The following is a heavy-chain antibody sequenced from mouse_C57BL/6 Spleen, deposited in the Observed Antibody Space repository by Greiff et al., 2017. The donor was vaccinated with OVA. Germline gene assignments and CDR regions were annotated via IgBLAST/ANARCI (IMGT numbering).Heavy chain of an antibody. CDR3: ARGLGKDYNALDY. CDR1: GYTFTSYG. Sequence: EVKLVESGAELVRPGSSVKMSCKTSGYTFTSYGINWVKQRPGQGLEWIGYIYIGNGYTEYNEKFKGKATLTSDTYSSTAYMQRSSLTYEDTALYFCARGLGKDYNALDYWGQGTSVTVSS. CDR2: IYIGNGYT. V-gene: IGHV1-58*01. D-gene: IGHD3-3*01. J-gene: IGHJ4*01.